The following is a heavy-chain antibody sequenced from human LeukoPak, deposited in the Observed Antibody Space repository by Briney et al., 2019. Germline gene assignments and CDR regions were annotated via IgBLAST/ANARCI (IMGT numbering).Heavy chain of an antibody. J-gene: IGHJ4*02. D-gene: IGHD6-19*01. CDR3: VKSPYSSAWLHYY. V-gene: IGHV3-23*01. CDR2: ISGSGGST. CDR1: GFTFSSYG. Sequence: GGSLRLSCAASGFTFSSYGMSWVRQAPGKGLEWISAISGSGGSTYYADSVKGRFTISRDNFKNTLYLQLNSLRAEDTAVYYCVKSPYSSAWLHYYWGQGTLVTVSS.